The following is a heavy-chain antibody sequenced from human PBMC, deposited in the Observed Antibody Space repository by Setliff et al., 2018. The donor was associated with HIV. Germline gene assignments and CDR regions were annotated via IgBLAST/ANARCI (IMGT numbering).Heavy chain of an antibody. J-gene: IGHJ5*02. V-gene: IGHV5-51*01. CDR2: IYPGDSDT. CDR1: GYSFTNYW. D-gene: IGHD3-22*01. CDR3: ARLSGLYYYDSSGYYYWFDP. Sequence: GESLKISCKGSGYSFTNYWIGWVRQMPGKGLEWMGIIYPGDSDTRYSPSFQGQVTISADKSISTAYLQWSSLKASDTAMYYCARLSGLYYYDSSGYYYWFDPWGQGTLVTVSS.